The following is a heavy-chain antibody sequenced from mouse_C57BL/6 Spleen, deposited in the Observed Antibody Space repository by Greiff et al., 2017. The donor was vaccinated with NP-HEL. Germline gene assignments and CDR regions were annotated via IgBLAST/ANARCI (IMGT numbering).Heavy chain of an antibody. CDR1: GYSITSGYY. D-gene: IGHD1-1*01. CDR3: ARPTVVATGAMDY. J-gene: IGHJ4*01. V-gene: IGHV3-6*01. CDR2: ISYDGSN. Sequence: EVKLMESGPGLVKPSQSLSLTCSVTGYSITSGYYWNWIRQFPGNKLEWIGYISYDGSNNYNPSLKNRISITRDTSKNQFFLKLNSVTTEDTATYYCARPTVVATGAMDYWGQGTSVTVSS.